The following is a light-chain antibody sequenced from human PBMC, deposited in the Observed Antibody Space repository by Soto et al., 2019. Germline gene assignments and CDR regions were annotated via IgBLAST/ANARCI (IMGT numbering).Light chain of an antibody. CDR3: SSYTSTYSLV. Sequence: QSVLTQPASVSWSPVQSITISCTGTIDDVRAYNYVSWYQQRPGSAPQLIMYDVNNRPSGASHRFYGSKSGHTAYLTISGLQSDDEANYDCSSYTSTYSLVFGNGTKVTV. J-gene: IGLJ1*01. CDR2: DVN. CDR1: IDDVRAYNY. V-gene: IGLV2-14*03.